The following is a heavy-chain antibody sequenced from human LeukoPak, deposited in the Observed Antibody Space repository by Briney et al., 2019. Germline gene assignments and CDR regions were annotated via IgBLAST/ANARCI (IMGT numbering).Heavy chain of an antibody. CDR2: INPNSGGT. J-gene: IGHJ3*02. D-gene: IGHD3-10*01. Sequence: ASVKVSCKASGYTFTGYYMHWVRQAPGQGLEWMGWINPNSGGTNYAQKFQGRVTMTRDTSISTAYMELSRLRSDDTAVYYCARDRTPYYYGSGSHDAFDIWGQGTMVTVSS. CDR3: ARDRTPYYYGSGSHDAFDI. CDR1: GYTFTGYY. V-gene: IGHV1-2*02.